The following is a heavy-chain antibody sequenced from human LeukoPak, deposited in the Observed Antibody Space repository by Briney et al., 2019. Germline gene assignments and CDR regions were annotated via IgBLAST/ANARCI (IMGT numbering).Heavy chain of an antibody. V-gene: IGHV1-2*02. J-gene: IGHJ4*02. CDR1: GYTFTSYG. CDR2: INPNSGGT. D-gene: IGHD3-10*01. CDR3: AGSRYYYGSGTYFL. Sequence: ASVKVSCKASGYTFTSYGISWVRQAPGRGLEWMGWINPNSGGTNYAQKFQGRVTMTRDTSISTAYMELSRLRSDDTAVYYCAGSRYYYGSGTYFLWGQGTLVTVSS.